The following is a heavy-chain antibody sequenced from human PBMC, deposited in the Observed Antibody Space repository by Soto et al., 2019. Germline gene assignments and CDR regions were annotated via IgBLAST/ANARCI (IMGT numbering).Heavy chain of an antibody. V-gene: IGHV6-1*01. CDR3: ARSEEDSDYYYYGLDV. CDR1: GDSVSSNSVA. CDR2: TYYRSRWYS. J-gene: IGHJ6*02. Sequence: SQTLSLTCAISGDSVSSNSVAWNLIRQSPSRGIEWLGRTYYRSRWYSDFAVSVRGRIVINADTSKNQFSLQLNSVTPEDTAVYFCARSEEDSDYYYYGLDVWGQGTTVTVSS. D-gene: IGHD2-15*01.